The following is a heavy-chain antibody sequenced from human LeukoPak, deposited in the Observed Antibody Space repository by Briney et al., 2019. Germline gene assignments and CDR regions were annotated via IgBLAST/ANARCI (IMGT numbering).Heavy chain of an antibody. CDR1: GLTFSRYA. D-gene: IGHD5-18*01. J-gene: IGHJ4*02. V-gene: IGHV3-64D*09. Sequence: AGGSLRLSCSASGLTFSRYAMHWVRQAPGKGLEYVSAISSNGGSTYYGDSVKGRFTISRDNSKNTLYLQMSSLRAEDTAVYYCVKARGIQLWLPGDYWGQGTLVTVSS. CDR3: VKARGIQLWLPGDY. CDR2: ISSNGGST.